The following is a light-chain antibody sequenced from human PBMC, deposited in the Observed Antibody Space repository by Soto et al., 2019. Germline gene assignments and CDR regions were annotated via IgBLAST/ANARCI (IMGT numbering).Light chain of an antibody. V-gene: IGKV1-6*01. J-gene: IGKJ1*01. CDR3: LQNHNYPRT. CDR1: QDISDD. Sequence: IQMTQSPSTLSASVGDRVTITCRASQDISDDVGWYQQTPGKAPKLLISGASRLQSGVPSRFSGSGSGAAFTLTITSLRPEDSATYYCLQNHNYPRTFGQGTKVDIK. CDR2: GAS.